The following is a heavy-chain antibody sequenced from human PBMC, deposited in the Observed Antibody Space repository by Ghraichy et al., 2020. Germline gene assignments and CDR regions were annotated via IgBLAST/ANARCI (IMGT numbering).Heavy chain of an antibody. D-gene: IGHD3-10*01. CDR3: ARDRGGSGSYPDAFDI. CDR2: IHYSGST. J-gene: IGHJ3*02. V-gene: IGHV4-59*01. Sequence: SETLSLTCTVSGGSISSYYWSWIRQPPGKGLEWIGYIHYSGSTNYNPSLKSRVTISVDTSKNHFSLRLRSVTAADTAVYYCARDRGGSGSYPDAFDIWGQGAMVTVSS. CDR1: GGSISSYY.